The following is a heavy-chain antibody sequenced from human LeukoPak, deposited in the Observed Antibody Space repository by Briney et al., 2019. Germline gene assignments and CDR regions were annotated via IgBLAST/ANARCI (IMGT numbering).Heavy chain of an antibody. CDR2: IYTSGST. CDR1: GGSISSYY. J-gene: IGHJ3*02. D-gene: IGHD3-22*01. CDR3: ARERDPYYYDSMEGAFDI. V-gene: IGHV4-4*07. Sequence: QPSETLSLTCTVSGGSISSYYWSWIRQPAGKGLEWIGRIYTSGSTNYNPSLKSRVTMSVDTSNNQFSLKLSSVTAADTAVYYCARERDPYYYDSMEGAFDIWGQGTMVTVSS.